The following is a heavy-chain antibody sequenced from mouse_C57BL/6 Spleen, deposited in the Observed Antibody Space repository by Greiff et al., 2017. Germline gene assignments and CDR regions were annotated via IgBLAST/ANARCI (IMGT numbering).Heavy chain of an antibody. V-gene: IGHV5-4*03. CDR3: ARAYYGNNYFDY. Sequence: EVKLVESGGGLVKPGGSLKLSCAASGFTFSSYAMSWVRQTPEKRLEWVATISDGGSYTYYPDNVKGRFTISRDTAKNNLYLQMSHLKSEDTAMYYCARAYYGNNYFDYWGQGTTLTVSS. J-gene: IGHJ2*01. CDR2: ISDGGSYT. D-gene: IGHD2-10*01. CDR1: GFTFSSYA.